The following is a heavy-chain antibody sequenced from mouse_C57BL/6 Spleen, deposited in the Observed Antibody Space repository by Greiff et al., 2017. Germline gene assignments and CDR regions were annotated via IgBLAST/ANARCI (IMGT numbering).Heavy chain of an antibody. J-gene: IGHJ2*01. Sequence: EVKLMESGGGLVKPGGSLKLSCAASGFTFSSYAMSWVRQTPEKRLAWVATISDGGSYTYYNDNVKGRFTISRDNAKNNLYLQMSHLKSEDTAMYYCARYDYDYYFDYWGQGTTRTVSS. CDR1: GFTFSSYA. V-gene: IGHV5-4*03. CDR3: ARYDYDYYFDY. CDR2: ISDGGSYT. D-gene: IGHD2-4*01.